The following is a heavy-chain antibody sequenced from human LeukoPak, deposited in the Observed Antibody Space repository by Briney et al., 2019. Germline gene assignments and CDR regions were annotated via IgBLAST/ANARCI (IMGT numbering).Heavy chain of an antibody. CDR3: ALVVPAAIQNGNYFDY. CDR1: GYTFTSYY. Sequence: ASVKVSCKASGYTFTSYYMHWVRQAPGQGLEWMRIINPSGGSTSYAQKFQARVTMTRDTSTSTVYMELSSLRSEDTAVYYCALVVPAAIQNGNYFDYWGQGTLVTVSS. D-gene: IGHD2-2*01. J-gene: IGHJ4*02. V-gene: IGHV1-46*01. CDR2: INPSGGST.